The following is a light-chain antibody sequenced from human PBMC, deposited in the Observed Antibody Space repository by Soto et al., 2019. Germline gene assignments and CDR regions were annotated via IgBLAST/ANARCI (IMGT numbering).Light chain of an antibody. Sequence: QSALPQPASVSGSPGQSITLSCAGTGSDVGAYNLVSWYQQHPGKAPQLIICEVNTRPSGISNRFSGSKSGDTASLTISGLQAEDEADYFCCSYAGTVAYVFGTGTKLTVL. V-gene: IGLV2-23*02. CDR1: GSDVGAYNL. CDR2: EVN. J-gene: IGLJ1*01. CDR3: CSYAGTVAYV.